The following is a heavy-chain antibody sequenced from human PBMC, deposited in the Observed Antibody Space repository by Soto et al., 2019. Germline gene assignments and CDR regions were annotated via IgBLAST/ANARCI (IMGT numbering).Heavy chain of an antibody. CDR2: IIPIFGTA. V-gene: IGHV1-69*01. Sequence: QVQLVQSGAEVKKPGSSVKVSCKASGGTFSSYAISWVRQAPGQGLEWMGGIIPIFGTANYAQKFQGRVTITADESTSTAYMEQSSLRSEDTAVYYCARERSSGSYHPFDYWGQGTLVTVSS. J-gene: IGHJ4*02. D-gene: IGHD1-26*01. CDR1: GGTFSSYA. CDR3: ARERSSGSYHPFDY.